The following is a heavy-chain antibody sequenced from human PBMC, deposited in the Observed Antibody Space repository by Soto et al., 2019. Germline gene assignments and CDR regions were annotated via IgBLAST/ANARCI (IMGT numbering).Heavy chain of an antibody. CDR2: IYQSGST. CDR1: GGSISSSNW. CDR3: AGDCGSTSCYDY. J-gene: IGHJ4*02. D-gene: IGHD2-2*01. V-gene: IGHV4-4*02. Sequence: QVQLQESGPGLVKPSGTLSLTCAVSGGSISSSNWWSWVRQPPGKGLEWIGEIYQSGSTNYNPSLKSRVTTSVDKPKNQFSLKVSSVTAAETAVYDCAGDCGSTSCYDYGGQGNMVTVAP.